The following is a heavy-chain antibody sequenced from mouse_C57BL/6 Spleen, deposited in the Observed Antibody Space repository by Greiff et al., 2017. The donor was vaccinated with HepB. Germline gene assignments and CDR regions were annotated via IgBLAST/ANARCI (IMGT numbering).Heavy chain of an antibody. CDR3: ARFDENAMDY. Sequence: QVQLQQSGAELVRPGTSVKVSCKASGYAFTNYLIEWVKQRPGQGLEWIGVINPGSGGTNYNEKFKGKATLTADKSSSTAYMQLSSLTSEDSAVYFCARFDENAMDYWGQGTSVTVSS. J-gene: IGHJ4*01. CDR2: INPGSGGT. V-gene: IGHV1-54*01. CDR1: GYAFTNYL.